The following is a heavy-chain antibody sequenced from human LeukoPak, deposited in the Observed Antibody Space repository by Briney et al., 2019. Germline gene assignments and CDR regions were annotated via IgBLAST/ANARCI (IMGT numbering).Heavy chain of an antibody. J-gene: IGHJ6*02. V-gene: IGHV1-46*01. CDR3: ARVAVRGQQLAHYYYYGMDV. D-gene: IGHD6-13*01. CDR2: INPSGGST. CDR1: GYTFTSYY. Sequence: ASVKVSCKASGYTFTSYYMHWVRQAPGQGLEWMGIINPSGGSTSYAQKFQGRVTMTRDTSTSTVYMELSSLRSEGTAVYYCARVAVRGQQLAHYYYYGMDVWGQGTTVTVSS.